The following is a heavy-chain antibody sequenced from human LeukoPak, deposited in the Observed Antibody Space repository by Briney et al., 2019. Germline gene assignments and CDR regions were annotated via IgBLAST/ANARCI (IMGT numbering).Heavy chain of an antibody. CDR3: ARDHCTNGVCYIIDY. V-gene: IGHV1-2*02. CDR2: VNPNSGGT. CDR1: GFPFTSYA. J-gene: IGHJ4*02. D-gene: IGHD2-8*01. Sequence: ASVKVSCKASGFPFTSYAIHWVRQAPGQRLEWMGWVNPNSGGTNYAQKFQGRVTMTRDTSISTAYMELSRLRSDDTAVYYCARDHCTNGVCYIIDYWGQGTLVTVSS.